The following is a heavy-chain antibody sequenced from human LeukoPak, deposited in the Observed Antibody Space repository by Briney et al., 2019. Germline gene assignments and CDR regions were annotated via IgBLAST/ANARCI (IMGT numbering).Heavy chain of an antibody. D-gene: IGHD5/OR15-5a*01. CDR2: ISCYDGTT. CDR3: ARDPSNSVGNRIYFDF. J-gene: IGHJ4*02. CDR1: GYTFRSHG. Sequence: ASVKVSCKASGYTFRSHGISWVRQAPGQGLEWMGWISCYDGTTKYAQKFQGRVIPTTDSSTRTAYMELRNLRSDDTAVYYCARDPSNSVGNRIYFDFWGQGTLVTVS. V-gene: IGHV1-18*01.